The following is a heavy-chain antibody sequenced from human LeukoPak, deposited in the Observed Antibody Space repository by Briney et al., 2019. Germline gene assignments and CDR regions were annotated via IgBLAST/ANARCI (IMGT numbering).Heavy chain of an antibody. J-gene: IGHJ4*02. CDR3: ARVSGYCSTSSCRGLEI. CDR2: IHYTLST. V-gene: IGHV4-59*01. CDR1: GGSISGYY. Sequence: PSETLCLTCTVSGGSISGYYWGWIRQPPGKGLDWIGYIHYTLSTNYNPSLTSLKGRLAISVDTSKNQFSLKLTSVTAADTAVYYCARVSGYCSTSSCRGLEIWGQGTLVTVS. D-gene: IGHD2-2*01.